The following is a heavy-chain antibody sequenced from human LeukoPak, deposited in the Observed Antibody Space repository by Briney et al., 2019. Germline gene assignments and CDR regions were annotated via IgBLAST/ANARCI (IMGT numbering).Heavy chain of an antibody. J-gene: IGHJ4*02. CDR3: ARKVDGYITPFDF. CDR2: IYPGDSDT. Sequence: GESLKISCKGSGYSFTSYWIGWVRPMPGKGLEWMGIIYPGDSDTRYSPSFQGQVTISADKSISTAYLEWSSLKASDTAMYYCARKVDGYITPFDFWGQGTLVTVSS. D-gene: IGHD5-24*01. CDR1: GYSFTSYW. V-gene: IGHV5-51*01.